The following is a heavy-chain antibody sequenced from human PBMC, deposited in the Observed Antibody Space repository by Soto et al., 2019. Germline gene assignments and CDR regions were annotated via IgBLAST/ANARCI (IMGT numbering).Heavy chain of an antibody. D-gene: IGHD2-2*01. CDR1: GFTFSSYA. J-gene: IGHJ4*02. V-gene: IGHV3-23*01. CDR2: ISGSGGST. CDR3: AKDRDIVVVQPYFDY. Sequence: GSLRLSCAASGFTFSSYAMSWVRQAPGKGLEWVSAISGSGGSTYYADSVKGRFTISRDNSKNTLYLQMNSLRAEDTAVYYCAKDRDIVVVQPYFDYWGQGTLVTVSS.